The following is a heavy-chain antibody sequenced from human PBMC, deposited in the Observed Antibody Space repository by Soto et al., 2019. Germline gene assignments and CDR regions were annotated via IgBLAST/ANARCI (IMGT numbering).Heavy chain of an antibody. D-gene: IGHD5-18*01. J-gene: IGHJ4*02. CDR1: CGSFSGYY. CDR3: AREEGRGASYGLYDY. Sequence: QVQLQQWGAGLLKPSETLSLTCAVYCGSFSGYYWSWIRQPPGKGLEWIGEINHSGSTNYNPSLKSRVTISVDPSKIQFALTMSSVTAADTAVYYCAREEGRGASYGLYDYWGQGTLVTVSS. CDR2: INHSGST. V-gene: IGHV4-34*01.